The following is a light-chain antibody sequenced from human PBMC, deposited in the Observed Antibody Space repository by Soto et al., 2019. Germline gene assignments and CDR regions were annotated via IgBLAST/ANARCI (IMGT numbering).Light chain of an antibody. CDR3: QQYNTWPGT. CDR2: GAS. Sequence: EIVMTQSPATLSVSPGERATLSCRASQSVSNNYLAWYQQKPGQAPRLLIYGASNRATGIPDRFSGNGPGTQFTLTISSLQSEDFGTYYCQQYNTWPGTFGEGTKVAIK. CDR1: QSVSNN. V-gene: IGKV3D-15*01. J-gene: IGKJ1*01.